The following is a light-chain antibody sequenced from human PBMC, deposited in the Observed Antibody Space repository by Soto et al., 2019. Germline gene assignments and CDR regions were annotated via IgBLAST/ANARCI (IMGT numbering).Light chain of an antibody. CDR2: EDN. J-gene: IGLJ3*02. Sequence: NFMLTQPNSVSESPGKTVSISCTRSSGSVASNYVQWYQQRPGSAPTTVIYEDNQRPSGVPDRFSGSIDSSSNSASLTISGLKTEDEADYYCQSYDRGIRVFGGGTKLTVL. CDR1: SGSVASNY. CDR3: QSYDRGIRV. V-gene: IGLV6-57*03.